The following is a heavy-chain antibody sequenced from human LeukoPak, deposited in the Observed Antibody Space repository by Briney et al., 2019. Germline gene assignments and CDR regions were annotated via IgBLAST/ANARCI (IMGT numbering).Heavy chain of an antibody. CDR1: GFTFSDYY. Sequence: KAGGSLRLSCAASGFTFSDYYMSWIRQAPGKGLEWVSYISSSGSTIYYTDSVKGRFTISRDNAKNSLYLQMISLRGEDTAVYYCARVYSLEWGNFYYYMDVWGKGTTVTVSS. CDR2: ISSSGSTI. V-gene: IGHV3-11*04. CDR3: ARVYSLEWGNFYYYMDV. D-gene: IGHD3-16*01. J-gene: IGHJ6*03.